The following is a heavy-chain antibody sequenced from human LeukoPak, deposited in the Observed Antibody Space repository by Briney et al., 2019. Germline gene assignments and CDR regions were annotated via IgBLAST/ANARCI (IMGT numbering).Heavy chain of an antibody. CDR2: ISYDRSKT. CDR3: AKGSWGDD. D-gene: IGHD7-27*01. CDR1: GFTISSFA. Sequence: GGSLRLSCAVSGFTISSFAVHWVRQAPGKGLEWVAVISYDRSKTYYADSVKGRFTISRDNSKNTVYLQMNSLRADDTAVYYCAKGSWGDDWGQGTLVTVSS. J-gene: IGHJ4*02. V-gene: IGHV3-30-3*01.